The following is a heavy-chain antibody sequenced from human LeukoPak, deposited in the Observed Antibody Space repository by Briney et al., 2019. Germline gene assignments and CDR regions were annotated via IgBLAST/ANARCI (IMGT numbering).Heavy chain of an antibody. D-gene: IGHD6-13*01. Sequence: GGTLRLSCAASGFTFSSYGMNWVRQAPGKGLEWVSSISSSSSYIYYADSVKGRFTISRDNAKNSLYLQMNSLRAEDTAVYYCARIPRVAADDFDYWGQGTLVTVSS. J-gene: IGHJ4*02. CDR3: ARIPRVAADDFDY. V-gene: IGHV3-21*01. CDR1: GFTFSSYG. CDR2: ISSSSSYI.